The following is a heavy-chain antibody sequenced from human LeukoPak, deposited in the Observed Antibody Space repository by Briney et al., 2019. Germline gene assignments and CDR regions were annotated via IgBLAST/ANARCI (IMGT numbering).Heavy chain of an antibody. CDR2: ISSSSSYI. Sequence: SGGSLRLFCAASGFTFSSYSMNWVRQAPGKGLEWVSSISSSSSYIYYADSVKGRSTISRDNAKNSLYLQMNSLRAEDTAVYYCARVPDSSSFYWGQGTLVTVSS. V-gene: IGHV3-21*01. CDR1: GFTFSSYS. D-gene: IGHD6-6*01. J-gene: IGHJ4*02. CDR3: ARVPDSSSFY.